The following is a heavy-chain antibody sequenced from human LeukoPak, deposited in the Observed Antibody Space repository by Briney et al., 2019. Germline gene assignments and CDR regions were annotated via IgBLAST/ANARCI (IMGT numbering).Heavy chain of an antibody. J-gene: IGHJ5*02. CDR3: ARVVGSLLHP. CDR2: IYYSGST. Sequence: SETLSLTCTVPGGSIISHYWSWIREPPGKGLEWIGYIYYSGSTNYNPSLKSRVTISVDTSKYKFSLKLSSVTAADTAVYYCARVVGSLLHPWGQGTLVTVSS. V-gene: IGHV4-59*11. CDR1: GGSIISHY. D-gene: IGHD3-22*01.